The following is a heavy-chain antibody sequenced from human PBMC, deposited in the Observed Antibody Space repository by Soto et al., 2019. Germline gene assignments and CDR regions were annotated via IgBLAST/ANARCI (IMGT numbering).Heavy chain of an antibody. CDR2: MNPNSGNT. Sequence: QVQLVQSGAEVKKPGASVKVSCKASGYTFTSYDINWVRQATGQGLEWMGWMNPNSGNTGYAQKFQGRVTMTSNTYISKAYMELSSLRSEDTAVYYCAREPSERSSSWYWFDPWGQGTLVTVSS. D-gene: IGHD6-13*01. J-gene: IGHJ5*02. V-gene: IGHV1-8*01. CDR1: GYTFTSYD. CDR3: AREPSERSSSWYWFDP.